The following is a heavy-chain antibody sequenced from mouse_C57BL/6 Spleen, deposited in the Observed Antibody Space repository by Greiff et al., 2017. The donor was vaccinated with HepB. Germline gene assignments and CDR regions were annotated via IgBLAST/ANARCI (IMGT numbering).Heavy chain of an antibody. Sequence: EVKLMESGGGLVQPGGSMKLSCAASGFTFSDAWMDWVRQSPEKGLEWVAEIRNKANNHATYYAESVKGRFTISRDDSKSSVYLQKNSLRAEDTGIYYCTIDGYRFAYWGQGTLVTVSA. V-gene: IGHV6-6*01. CDR1: GFTFSDAW. J-gene: IGHJ3*01. CDR3: TIDGYRFAY. CDR2: IRNKANNHAT. D-gene: IGHD2-3*01.